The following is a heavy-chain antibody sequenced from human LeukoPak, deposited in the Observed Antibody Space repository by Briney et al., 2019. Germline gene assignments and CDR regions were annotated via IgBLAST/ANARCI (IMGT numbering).Heavy chain of an antibody. J-gene: IGHJ4*02. Sequence: GGSLRLSCAASGFTLSSYGMHWVRQAPGKGLEWVAVISYDGSNKYYADSVKGRFTISRDNSKNTLYLQMNSLRAEDTAVYYCAKDLGVRCFDWLIPGSDYWGQGTLVTVSS. CDR1: GFTLSSYG. CDR3: AKDLGVRCFDWLIPGSDY. CDR2: ISYDGSNK. V-gene: IGHV3-30*18. D-gene: IGHD3-9*01.